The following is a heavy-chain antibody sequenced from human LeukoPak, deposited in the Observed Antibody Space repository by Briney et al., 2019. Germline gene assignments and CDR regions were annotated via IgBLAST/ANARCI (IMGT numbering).Heavy chain of an antibody. D-gene: IGHD3-22*01. Sequence: SETLSLTCTVSGGSISSSSYYWGWIRQPPGKGLEWIGSIYYSGSTNYNPSLKSRVTISVDTSKNQFSLKLSSVTAADTAVYYCARVAMIVVGHDAFDIWGQGTMVTVSS. CDR3: ARVAMIVVGHDAFDI. J-gene: IGHJ3*02. CDR1: GGSISSSSYY. CDR2: IYYSGST. V-gene: IGHV4-39*07.